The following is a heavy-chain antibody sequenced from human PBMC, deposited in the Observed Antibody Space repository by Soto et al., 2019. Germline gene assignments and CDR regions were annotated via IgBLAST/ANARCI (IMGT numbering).Heavy chain of an antibody. J-gene: IGHJ4*02. CDR2: ISYDGSNK. D-gene: IGHD4-17*01. CDR3: AKGARTDYGDSAPDYFYH. CDR1: GFTFSSYA. Sequence: QVQLVESGGGVVQPGRSLRLSCAASGFTFSSYAMHWVRQAPGKGLEWVAVISYDGSNKYYADSVKGRFTISRDNSKNSLYLQMNSLRGEDTAVYYCAKGARTDYGDSAPDYFYHWGQGTLVTVPS. V-gene: IGHV3-30-3*01.